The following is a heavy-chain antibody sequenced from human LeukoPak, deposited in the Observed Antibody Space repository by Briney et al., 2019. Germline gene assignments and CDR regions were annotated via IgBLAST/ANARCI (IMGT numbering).Heavy chain of an antibody. V-gene: IGHV3-7*01. Sequence: GGSLRLSCAASGFTFSDTWLSWVRQAPGKGLEWVANINKDGAQKYYVDSVKGRFTISRDTAKNSLYLQMHSVRVEDTAVYFCVSSGCCDFWSGTNWGQGTLVTVSS. J-gene: IGHJ4*02. CDR3: VSSGCCDFWSGTN. D-gene: IGHD3-3*01. CDR2: INKDGAQK. CDR1: GFTFSDTW.